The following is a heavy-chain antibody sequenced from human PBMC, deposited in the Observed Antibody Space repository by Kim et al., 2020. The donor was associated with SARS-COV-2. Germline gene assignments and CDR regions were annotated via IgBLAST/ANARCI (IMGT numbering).Heavy chain of an antibody. CDR3: TRHNRGQCLVDY. Sequence: AYVSTVKGMFTISRDDSKNTSYLQMNSLKTEDTAVYYCTRHNRGQCLVDYWGQGTLVTVSS. D-gene: IGHD6-19*01. V-gene: IGHV3-73*01. J-gene: IGHJ4*02.